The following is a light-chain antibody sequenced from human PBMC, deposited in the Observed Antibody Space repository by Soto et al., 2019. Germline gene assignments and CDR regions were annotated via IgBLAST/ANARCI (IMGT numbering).Light chain of an antibody. Sequence: QSVLTQPPSASGTPGQRVTISCSGGRSNIGSNYVYWYQQFPGTAPKLLIFTNDQRPSGVPDRFSGSKSGTSASLAISGLRYEDEADFYCTTWDDTLRSVVFGGGTKLTVL. CDR3: TTWDDTLRSVV. J-gene: IGLJ2*01. CDR2: TND. CDR1: RSNIGSNY. V-gene: IGLV1-47*01.